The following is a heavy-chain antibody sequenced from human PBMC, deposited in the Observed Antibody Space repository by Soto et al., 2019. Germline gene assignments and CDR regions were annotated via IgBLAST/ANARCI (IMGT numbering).Heavy chain of an antibody. J-gene: IGHJ4*02. CDR1: GFTFSNAW. D-gene: IGHD3-3*01. Sequence: GGSLRLSCAASGFTFSNAWMSWVRQAPGKGLEWVGRIKSKTDGGTTDYAAPVKGRFTISRDDSKNTLYLQMNSLKTEDTAVYYCTARPGVHALWSAVRALRQYWGKGTLVTVCS. CDR3: TARPGVHALWSAVRALRQY. V-gene: IGHV3-15*01. CDR2: IKSKTDGGTT.